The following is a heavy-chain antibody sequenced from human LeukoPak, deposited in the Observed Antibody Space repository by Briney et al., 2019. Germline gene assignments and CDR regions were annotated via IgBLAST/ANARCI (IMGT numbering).Heavy chain of an antibody. CDR1: GYTFTGFY. Sequence: ASVKVSCKASGYTFTGFYMHWVRQAPGQGLEWMGRINPNTGGSNYAHNFQGRVTMTRDTSISTAYMELSRLKSDDTAVYYCAREVGYSSSYYGRFDPWGQGTLVTVSS. D-gene: IGHD6-19*01. V-gene: IGHV1-2*06. CDR2: INPNTGGS. CDR3: AREVGYSSSYYGRFDP. J-gene: IGHJ5*02.